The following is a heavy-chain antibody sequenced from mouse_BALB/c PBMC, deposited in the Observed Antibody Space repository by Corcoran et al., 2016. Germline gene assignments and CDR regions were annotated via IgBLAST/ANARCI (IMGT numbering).Heavy chain of an antibody. Sequence: EVQLQQSGAELVKPGASVKLSCTASGFNIKDTYMHLVKQRPEQGLEWLGRIDPANGNTKYDLKFQGKATITADTSSNTAYLQRSSLTSEDTAVYYCARWDWYFDGWGAGTTVTVSS. J-gene: IGHJ1*01. V-gene: IGHV14-3*02. CDR1: GFNIKDTY. CDR3: ARWDWYFDG. CDR2: IDPANGNT.